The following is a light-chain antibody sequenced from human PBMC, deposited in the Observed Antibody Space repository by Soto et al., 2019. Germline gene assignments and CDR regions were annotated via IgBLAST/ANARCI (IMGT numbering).Light chain of an antibody. Sequence: QSVLTQPPSVYGAPGQRVTISCTGSSSNIGAGYDVRWYQQLPGTAPKLLIYGNSNRPSGVPDRFSGSKSGTSASLAITGLQAEDEADYYCQSYDSSLSGSIFGGGTKLTVL. V-gene: IGLV1-40*01. CDR2: GNS. CDR1: SSNIGAGYD. J-gene: IGLJ2*01. CDR3: QSYDSSLSGSI.